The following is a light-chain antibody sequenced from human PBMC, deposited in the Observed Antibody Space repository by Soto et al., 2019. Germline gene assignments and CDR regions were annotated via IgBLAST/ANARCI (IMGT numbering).Light chain of an antibody. Sequence: IPMTQSASSMAASVGDRVTITCQASQDISNYLNWYQQKPGKAPKLLIYDASNLERGVPSRFSGSGSGTDFTFTISSLQPEDIATYYCQQYDNLPLTFGGGTKVDIK. CDR3: QQYDNLPLT. CDR1: QDISNY. V-gene: IGKV1-33*01. CDR2: DAS. J-gene: IGKJ4*01.